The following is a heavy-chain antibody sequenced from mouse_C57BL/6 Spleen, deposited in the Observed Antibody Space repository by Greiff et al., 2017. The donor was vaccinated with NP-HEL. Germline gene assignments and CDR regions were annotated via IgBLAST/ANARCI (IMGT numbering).Heavy chain of an antibody. V-gene: IGHV3-6*01. Sequence: EVQLVESGPGLVKPSQSLSLTCSVTGYSITSGYYWNWIRQFPGNKLEWMGYISYDGSNNYNPSLKNRISITRDTSKNQFCLKLNSVTTEDTATYYCARKDYKAMDYWGQGTSVTVSS. D-gene: IGHD2-13*01. CDR1: GYSITSGYY. J-gene: IGHJ4*01. CDR3: ARKDYKAMDY. CDR2: ISYDGSN.